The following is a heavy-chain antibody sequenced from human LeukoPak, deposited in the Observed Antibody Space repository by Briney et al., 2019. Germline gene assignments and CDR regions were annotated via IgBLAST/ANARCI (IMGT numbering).Heavy chain of an antibody. CDR2: IQNDVITK. CDR1: GFSFSRYS. CDR3: AREGGRVVAGTFDY. V-gene: IGHV3-30*02. D-gene: IGHD6-19*01. J-gene: IGHJ4*02. Sequence: GGSLRPSCAASGFSFSRYSMHWLGQAPGKGGEWGAFIQNDVITKNYADSVKGRFTISRDNSKNTLYLQLNSLREEDTAVYYCAREGGRVVAGTFDYWGPGTLVTVSS.